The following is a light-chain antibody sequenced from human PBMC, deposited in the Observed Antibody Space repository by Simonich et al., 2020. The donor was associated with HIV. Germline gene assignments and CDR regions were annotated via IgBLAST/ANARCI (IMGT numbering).Light chain of an antibody. J-gene: IGKJ3*01. CDR2: DAS. Sequence: IQITQSPSAMSASVGARVTITCRASQGISSALACYQQKPGKTPKPLIYDASNLESGVPSRFSGSGSGTDFTLTISSLQPEDFATYFCQQSRSTPFTFGPGTKVDIK. CDR1: QGISSA. CDR3: QQSRSTPFT. V-gene: IGKV1-13*01.